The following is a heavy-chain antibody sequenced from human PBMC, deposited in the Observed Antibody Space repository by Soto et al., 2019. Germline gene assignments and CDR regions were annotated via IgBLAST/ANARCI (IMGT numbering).Heavy chain of an antibody. CDR2: ISTYNGNT. D-gene: IGHD3-10*01. CDR3: EREMVRGVGSDY. Sequence: QVQLVQSGAEVKKPAASVKVSCKASGYTFTSYGISWVRQAPGQGLEGMGWISTYNGNTKYAQKLQGRVTMTTATSTSTGYMELRSVRSDDTAVFYCEREMVRGVGSDYWGQGTLVTVSS. V-gene: IGHV1-18*01. J-gene: IGHJ4*02. CDR1: GYTFTSYG.